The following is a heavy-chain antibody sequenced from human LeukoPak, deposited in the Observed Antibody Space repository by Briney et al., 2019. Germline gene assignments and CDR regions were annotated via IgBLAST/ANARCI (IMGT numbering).Heavy chain of an antibody. CDR1: KIIFTYA. J-gene: IGHJ3*02. CDR2: ISGSGSST. D-gene: IGHD1-26*01. V-gene: IGHV3-23*01. Sequence: GGSLRLSCAASKIIFTYAMSWVRQAPGKGLEWVSAISGSGSSTYYADSVKGRFTISRDNSKNTLYLQMNSLTVEATAVYYCAKGDGSYYSAFDIWGQGTPVTVPS. CDR3: AKGDGSYYSAFDI.